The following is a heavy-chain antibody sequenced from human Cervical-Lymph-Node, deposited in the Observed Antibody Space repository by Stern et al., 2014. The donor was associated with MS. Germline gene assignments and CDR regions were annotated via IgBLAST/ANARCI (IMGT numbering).Heavy chain of an antibody. CDR1: GYSFTGYY. CDR3: ARQYCSGRKCQSSAYNYNGMDV. CDR2: IYPNSGDA. V-gene: IGHV1-2*06. Sequence: MQLVQSGAEVKKPGASVKVSCQASGYSFTGYYIHWVRRAPGQGLEWMGRIYPNSGDANYAQRFQGGVTLTRDTSISTTYMELSSLRSDDTAIYYCARQYCSGRKCQSSAYNYNGMDVWGQGTTVTVSS. J-gene: IGHJ6*02. D-gene: IGHD2-15*01.